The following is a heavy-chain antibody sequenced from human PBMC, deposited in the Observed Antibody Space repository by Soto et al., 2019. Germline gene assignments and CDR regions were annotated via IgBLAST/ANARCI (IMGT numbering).Heavy chain of an antibody. D-gene: IGHD3-9*01. V-gene: IGHV4-34*01. CDR1: GGSFSGYY. Sequence: QVQLQQWGAGLLKPSETLSLTCAVYGGSFSGYYWSWIRQLPGKGLEWIGEINHSGSTNYNPSLKSRVTISVDTSKNQFSLKLSSVTAADTAVYYCARTLVIGGYCFDYWGQGTLVTVSS. CDR2: INHSGST. CDR3: ARTLVIGGYCFDY. J-gene: IGHJ4*02.